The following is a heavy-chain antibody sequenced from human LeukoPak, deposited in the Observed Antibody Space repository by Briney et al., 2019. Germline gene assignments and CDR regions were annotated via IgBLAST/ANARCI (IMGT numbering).Heavy chain of an antibody. J-gene: IGHJ5*02. CDR3: ARHRPSYYNSPTWFDP. V-gene: IGHV4-39*07. CDR1: GHSITIPHAH. CDR2: INYSRKT. Sequence: PSHTLCLTRNVSGHSITIPHAHCASVRQPPGKGLGWICSINYSRKTYTNPLFESPRTKSSVTTTSQHSLRLRSVTGADTAIYYCARHRPSYYNSPTWFDPWGQGTLVTVSS. D-gene: IGHD3-10*01.